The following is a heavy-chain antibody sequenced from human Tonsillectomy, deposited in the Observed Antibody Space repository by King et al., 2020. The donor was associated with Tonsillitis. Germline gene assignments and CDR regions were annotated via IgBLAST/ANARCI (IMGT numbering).Heavy chain of an antibody. CDR1: GFTFSSYA. D-gene: IGHD5-12*01. V-gene: IGHV3-30*01. J-gene: IGHJ4*02. CDR2: ISYDGSNK. Sequence: VQLVESGGGVVQPGRSLRLSCAASGFTFSSYAMHWVRQAPGKGLEGVAVISYDGSNKYYADSVKGRFTISRDNSKNTLYLQMNSLGAEDTAVYFCARSGGYEWWSFDYWGQGTLVTVSS. CDR3: ARSGGYEWWSFDY.